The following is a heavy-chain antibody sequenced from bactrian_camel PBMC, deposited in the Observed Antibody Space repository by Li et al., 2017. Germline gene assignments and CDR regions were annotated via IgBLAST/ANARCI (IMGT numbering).Heavy chain of an antibody. J-gene: IGHJ4*01. Sequence: DVQLVESGGGSVQAGGSLRLSCAASGFTFSTYAMSWVRQAPGKGLEWVSTINSDGYSGGYNTYYTDSVKGRFIISRDNAKNTMYLQMNSVKPEDTGVYYCVRAVLLSQGTQVTVS. D-gene: IGHD3*01. CDR1: GFTFSTYA. V-gene: IGHV3S40*01. CDR2: INSDGYSGGYNT.